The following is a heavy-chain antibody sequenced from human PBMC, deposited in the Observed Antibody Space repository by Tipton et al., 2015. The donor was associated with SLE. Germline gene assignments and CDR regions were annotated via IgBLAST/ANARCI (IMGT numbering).Heavy chain of an antibody. V-gene: IGHV4-39*01. J-gene: IGHJ4*02. CDR1: GGSISSSSYY. D-gene: IGHD4-23*01. Sequence: TLSLTCTVSGGSISSSSYYWGWIRQPPGKGLEWIGSIYYSGSTYYNPSLKSRVTISVDTSKNQFSLKLSSVTAADTAVYYCASGGYGGNSHFDYWGQVTLSPVSS. CDR2: IYYSGST. CDR3: ASGGYGGNSHFDY.